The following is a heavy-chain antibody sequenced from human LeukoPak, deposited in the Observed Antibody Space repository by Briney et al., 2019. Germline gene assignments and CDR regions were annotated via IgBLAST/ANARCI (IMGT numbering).Heavy chain of an antibody. J-gene: IGHJ4*02. CDR1: GYTFTAYY. D-gene: IGHD3-3*01. Sequence: ASVKVSCKASGYTFTAYYIHWVRQAPGQGLEWMGWTNPNSGGTNSAQKFQGRVTMTRDTSISTAYMELSRLRSDDTAVYYCARGLGDFWSGYKFWGQGTLVTVSS. V-gene: IGHV1-2*02. CDR2: TNPNSGGT. CDR3: ARGLGDFWSGYKF.